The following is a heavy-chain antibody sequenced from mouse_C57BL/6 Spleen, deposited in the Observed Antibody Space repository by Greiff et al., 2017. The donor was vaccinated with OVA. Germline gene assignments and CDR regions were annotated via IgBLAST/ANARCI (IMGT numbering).Heavy chain of an antibody. Sequence: VQLQQSDAELVKPGASVKISCKVSGYTFTDHTIHWMKQRPEQGLEWIGYIYPRDGSTKYNEKFKGKATLTADKSSSTAYMQLNSLTSEDSAVYYCARGPLYYGNYDAMDYWGQGTSVTVSS. V-gene: IGHV1-78*01. D-gene: IGHD2-1*01. CDR1: GYTFTDHT. CDR2: IYPRDGST. CDR3: ARGPLYYGNYDAMDY. J-gene: IGHJ4*01.